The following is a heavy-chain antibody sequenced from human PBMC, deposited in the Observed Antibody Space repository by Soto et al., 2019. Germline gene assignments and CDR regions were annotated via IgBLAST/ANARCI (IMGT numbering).Heavy chain of an antibody. CDR1: GDSIGTTHSY. CDR2: IHYSGST. Sequence: SETLSLTCTVSGDSIGTTHSYWAWIRQSPGKGLEWIGNIHYSGSTYYMPSLRSRVTLSVDTSKNQFSLRLSSVTAEDTAVYYCARHEGNGNVWPLDYWGQGILVTVSS. CDR3: ARHEGNGNVWPLDY. V-gene: IGHV4-39*01. J-gene: IGHJ4*02. D-gene: IGHD2-8*01.